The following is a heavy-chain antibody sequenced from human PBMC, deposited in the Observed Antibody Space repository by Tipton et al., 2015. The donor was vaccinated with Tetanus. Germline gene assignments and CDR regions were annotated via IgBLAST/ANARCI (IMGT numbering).Heavy chain of an antibody. Sequence: SLRLSCAASGFTFSNYAMNWVRQSPLRGLEWVSGISGSGDEAHYADSVKGRFTISRDNSVNSVYLQMNSLRAEDTAIYYCAISDVAVADTNWGQRTLVTVSS. J-gene: IGHJ4*02. CDR1: GFTFSNYA. D-gene: IGHD6-19*01. CDR2: ISGSGDEA. V-gene: IGHV3-23*01. CDR3: AISDVAVADTN.